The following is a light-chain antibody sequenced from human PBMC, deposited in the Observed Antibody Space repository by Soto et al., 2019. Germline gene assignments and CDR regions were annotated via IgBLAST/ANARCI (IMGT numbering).Light chain of an antibody. V-gene: IGKV1-39*01. CDR3: QKSYTIPWT. J-gene: IGKJ1*01. CDR1: QPISSH. Sequence: DIQLTQSPSSLSASVGDGVTITCRASQPISSHLNWFQQKPGKAPRLLIYAGSRLLGGVPLRFSASESGTDSTLTISSLQPEDFATYFCQKSYTIPWTFGLGTRVEIK. CDR2: AGS.